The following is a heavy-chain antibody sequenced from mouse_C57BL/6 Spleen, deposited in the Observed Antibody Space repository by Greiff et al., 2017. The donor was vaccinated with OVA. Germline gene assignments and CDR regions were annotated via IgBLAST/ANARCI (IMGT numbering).Heavy chain of an antibody. Sequence: QVQLQQSGAELVRPGSSVKLSCKASGYTFTSYWMDWVKQRPGQGLEWIGNIYPSDSETHYNLKFKDKATLTVDKSSSTAYMQLSSLTSEDSAVYYCARDPQGVDYFDYWGQGTTLTVSS. V-gene: IGHV1-61*01. J-gene: IGHJ2*01. CDR1: GYTFTSYW. CDR3: ARDPQGVDYFDY. D-gene: IGHD1-3*01. CDR2: IYPSDSET.